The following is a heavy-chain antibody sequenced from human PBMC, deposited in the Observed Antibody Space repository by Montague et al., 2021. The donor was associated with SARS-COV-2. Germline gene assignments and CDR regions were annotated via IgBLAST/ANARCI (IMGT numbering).Heavy chain of an antibody. Sequence: PALVKPTQTLTLICTFSEFSLSTSGMCVSWIRQPPGKALEWLALXDWXDDKYYSTSLKTRLTISKDTSKNQVVLTMTNMDPVDTATYYCARSFSVFGVVIIPAYFDYWGQGTLVTVSS. D-gene: IGHD3-3*01. CDR1: EFSLSTSGMC. CDR3: ARSFSVFGVVIIPAYFDY. CDR2: XDWXDDK. V-gene: IGHV2-70*01. J-gene: IGHJ4*02.